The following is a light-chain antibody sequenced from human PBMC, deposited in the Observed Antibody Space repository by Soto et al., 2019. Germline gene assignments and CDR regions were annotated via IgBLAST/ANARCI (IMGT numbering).Light chain of an antibody. CDR2: AAS. V-gene: IGKV1-39*01. CDR3: QQSYSSPPT. Sequence: EIQMTQSPSSLSASVEDRATVPCRASQSISNHLNWYQQKPGKAPKLLIFAASSLQSGVPSRFSGSRSGPDFTLTISSLQPEDFAAYYCQQSYSSPPTFGQGTKVDIK. CDR1: QSISNH. J-gene: IGKJ1*01.